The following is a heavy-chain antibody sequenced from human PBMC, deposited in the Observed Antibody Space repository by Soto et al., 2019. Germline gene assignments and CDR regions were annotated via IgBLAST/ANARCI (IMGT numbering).Heavy chain of an antibody. CDR3: AMTRLYDTGTNDYHRDALDI. D-gene: IGHD3-22*01. CDR2: ISGSGGRV. J-gene: IGHJ3*02. CDR1: GFSFGTYV. Sequence: EVQLLESGGGMVEPRGSLKLSCAASGFSFGTYVMNWVRQAPGKGLEWVSGISGSGGRVYSADSVKGRFTISRENSRNTLYLQMNSLRAEDTAIYYCAMTRLYDTGTNDYHRDALDIWGQGTQVTVSS. V-gene: IGHV3-23*01.